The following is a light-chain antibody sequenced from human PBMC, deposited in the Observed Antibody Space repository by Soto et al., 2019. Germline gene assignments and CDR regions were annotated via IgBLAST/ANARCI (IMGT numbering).Light chain of an antibody. V-gene: IGLV2-8*01. Sequence: QSALTQPPSASGSPGQSVSISCTGTGCDIGGYNYVSWYQHHPGKAPKLIIYEVNKRPSGVPDRVSGSKSGNTASLTVSGLPAEDEADYYCCSYGGSNNMIFGGGTTLTVL. CDR2: EVN. J-gene: IGLJ2*01. CDR1: GCDIGGYNY. CDR3: CSYGGSNNMI.